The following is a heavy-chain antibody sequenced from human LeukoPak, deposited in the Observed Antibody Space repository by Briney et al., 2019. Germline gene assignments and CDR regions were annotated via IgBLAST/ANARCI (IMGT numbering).Heavy chain of an antibody. V-gene: IGHV3-23*01. D-gene: IGHD6-19*01. Sequence: GGSLRLSCAASGFTFSSYAMSWVRQAPGKGLEWVSAISGSGGSTYYADSVKGRFTISRDNPKNTLYLQMNSLRAEDTAVYYCAKDSSGWQRVHWGQGTLVTVSS. CDR3: AKDSSGWQRVH. CDR2: ISGSGGST. CDR1: GFTFSSYA. J-gene: IGHJ4*02.